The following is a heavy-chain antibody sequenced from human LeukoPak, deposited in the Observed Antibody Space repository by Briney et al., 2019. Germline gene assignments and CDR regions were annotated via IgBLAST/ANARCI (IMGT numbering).Heavy chain of an antibody. Sequence: GGSLRLSYAASGFTFSSYAMSWVRQAPGKGLEWVSAISGSGGSTYYADSVKGRFTISRDNSKNTLYLQMNSLRAEDTAVYYCAKVWDSSGWTWIDYWGQGTLVTVSS. D-gene: IGHD6-19*01. J-gene: IGHJ4*02. CDR2: ISGSGGST. CDR3: AKVWDSSGWTWIDY. CDR1: GFTFSSYA. V-gene: IGHV3-23*01.